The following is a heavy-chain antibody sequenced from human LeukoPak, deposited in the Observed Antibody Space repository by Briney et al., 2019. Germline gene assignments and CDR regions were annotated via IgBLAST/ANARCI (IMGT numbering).Heavy chain of an antibody. CDR3: ARVADTANLGAEYFQH. J-gene: IGHJ1*01. D-gene: IGHD5-18*01. Sequence: PGGALRLSCVASGLTFSNYAMSWVRQAPGKGPEGVSTISGSGITYYADSVKGRFTISRDNAKNSLYLQMNSLRAEDTAVYYCARVADTANLGAEYFQHWGQGTLVTVSS. CDR2: ISGSGIT. V-gene: IGHV3-69-1*01. CDR1: GLTFSNYA.